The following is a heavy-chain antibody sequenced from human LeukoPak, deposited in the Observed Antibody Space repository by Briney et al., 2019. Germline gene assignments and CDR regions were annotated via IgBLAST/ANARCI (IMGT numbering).Heavy chain of an antibody. CDR2: IKQDGSEK. J-gene: IGHJ4*02. V-gene: IGHV3-7*03. D-gene: IGHD5-24*01. CDR3: ARVQDGYAIDY. CDR1: GFTFSSYW. Sequence: GGSLRLSCAASGFTFSSYWMSWVRQAPGKGLEWVANIKQDGSEKYYVDSVKGRFTISGDNAKNSLYLQMNSLRAEDTAVYYCARVQDGYAIDYWGQGTLVTVSS.